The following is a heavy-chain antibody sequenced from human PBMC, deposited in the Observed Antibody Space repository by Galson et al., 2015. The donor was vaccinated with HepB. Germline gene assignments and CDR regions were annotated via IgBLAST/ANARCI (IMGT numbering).Heavy chain of an antibody. J-gene: IGHJ4*02. CDR3: ARDPYSSGYFDY. Sequence: SLRLSCAASGFSVSSYYMTWVRQAPGKGLEWVSIIWSGDATSYADSVKGRFTISRDNSKNTVYLQMNSLRVEDTAVYYCARDPYSSGYFDYWGRGTLVTVSS. CDR2: IWSGDAT. D-gene: IGHD6-19*01. CDR1: GFSVSSYY. V-gene: IGHV3-53*01.